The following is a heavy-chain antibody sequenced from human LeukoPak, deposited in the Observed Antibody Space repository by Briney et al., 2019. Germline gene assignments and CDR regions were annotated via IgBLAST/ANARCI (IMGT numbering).Heavy chain of an antibody. Sequence: ASVKVSCKASGYIFTSSYIHWVRQAPGQGLEWMGWINPNSGGTNYAQKFQGRVTMTRDTSISTAYMELSRLSSDDTAVYYCARPDNDYGYSFDYWGQGTLVTVSS. V-gene: IGHV1-2*02. CDR3: ARPDNDYGYSFDY. D-gene: IGHD4/OR15-4a*01. CDR2: INPNSGGT. CDR1: GYIFTSSY. J-gene: IGHJ4*02.